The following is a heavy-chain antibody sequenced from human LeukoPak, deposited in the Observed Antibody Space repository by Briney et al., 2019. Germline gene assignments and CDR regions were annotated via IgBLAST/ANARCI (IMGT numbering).Heavy chain of an antibody. Sequence: ASVTVSCTSSAYMFTNYDINWVRQATGQGIEWMGWMNPQSGNTGYAQKFRRRVTITRDTSITTAYMELSSRRSEDTAVYYCARGPNYSNFGSAYYYYMDVWGKGTTVTVSS. V-gene: IGHV1-8*03. CDR2: MNPQSGNT. CDR3: ARGPNYSNFGSAYYYYMDV. J-gene: IGHJ6*03. CDR1: AYMFTNYD. D-gene: IGHD4-11*01.